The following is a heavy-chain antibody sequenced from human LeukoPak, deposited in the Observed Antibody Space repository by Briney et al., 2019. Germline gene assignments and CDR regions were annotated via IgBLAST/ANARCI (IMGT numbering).Heavy chain of an antibody. CDR3: ATLWFGYAY. J-gene: IGHJ4*02. V-gene: IGHV3-48*03. Sequence: PGGSLRLSCAASGFTFSSYEMNWVRQAPGKGLEWGSYISSSGSTIYYADSVKGRFTISRNNAKNSLYLQMNSLRAEDTAVYYCATLWFGYAYWGQGTLVTVSS. CDR1: GFTFSSYE. CDR2: ISSSGSTI. D-gene: IGHD3-10*01.